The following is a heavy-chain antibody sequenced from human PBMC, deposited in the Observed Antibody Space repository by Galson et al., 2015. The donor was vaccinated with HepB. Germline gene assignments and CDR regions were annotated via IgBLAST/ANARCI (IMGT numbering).Heavy chain of an antibody. J-gene: IGHJ4*02. CDR1: GFTFSSYA. CDR3: ARDTGEDTAMVTACFDY. V-gene: IGHV3-30*04. CDR2: ISYDGSNK. D-gene: IGHD5-18*01. Sequence: SLRLSCAASGFTFSSYAMHWVRQAPGKGLEWVAVISYDGSNKYYADSVKGRFTISRDNSKNTLYLQMNSLRAEDTAVYYCARDTGEDTAMVTACFDYWGQGTLVTVSS.